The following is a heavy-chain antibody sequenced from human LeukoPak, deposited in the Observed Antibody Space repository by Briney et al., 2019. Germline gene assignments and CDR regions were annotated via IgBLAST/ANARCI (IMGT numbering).Heavy chain of an antibody. CDR1: GFTFSTHA. Sequence: GGSLRLSCAASGFTFSTHAMSWVRQAPGKGLEWVSSISGSGFTPFYADSVRGRFTISRDNSKNTLYLQMNSLRAEDTAVYYCTRYYYGSGSYYFPDLYYYYYMDVWGKGTTVTVSS. CDR2: ISGSGFTP. CDR3: TRYYYGSGSYYFPDLYYYYYMDV. J-gene: IGHJ6*03. V-gene: IGHV3-23*01. D-gene: IGHD3-10*01.